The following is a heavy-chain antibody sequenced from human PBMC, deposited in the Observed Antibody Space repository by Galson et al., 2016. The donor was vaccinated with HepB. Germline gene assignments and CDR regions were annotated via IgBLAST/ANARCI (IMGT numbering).Heavy chain of an antibody. CDR2: IIPISATT. CDR1: GGTFSTYT. D-gene: IGHD2/OR15-2a*01. Sequence: SVKVSCKASGGTFSTYTISWVRQAPGQGPEWMGGIIPISATTNYAQKFQGRVTFTADKSTSTAYMELTSLRSEDTAVYYCAWGDTMSTWAIGYWGQGTLVTVSS. CDR3: AWGDTMSTWAIGY. J-gene: IGHJ4*02. V-gene: IGHV1-69*06.